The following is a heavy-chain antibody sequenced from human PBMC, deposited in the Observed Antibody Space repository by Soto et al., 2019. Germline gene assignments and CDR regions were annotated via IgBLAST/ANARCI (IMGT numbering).Heavy chain of an antibody. D-gene: IGHD6-6*01. CDR2: VYLSGAT. CDR1: GGSITEFSNS. V-gene: IGHV4-39*01. CDR3: ASGSSSYNGAFHV. Sequence: HLQLRESGPGLVKPSETLSLTCNVSGGSITEFSNSWVWVRQPPGKGLEWIATVYLSGATYYNPSLKSRITPSVEASTNQFALRLASVTAADTAVFFCASGSSSYNGAFHVWGQGTLVTVSS. J-gene: IGHJ3*01.